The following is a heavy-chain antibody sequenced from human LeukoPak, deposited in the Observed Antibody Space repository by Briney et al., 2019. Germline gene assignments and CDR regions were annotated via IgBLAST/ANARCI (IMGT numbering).Heavy chain of an antibody. D-gene: IGHD3-3*01. Sequence: GGSLRLSCAASGFTFSSYWMHWVRQAPGKGLVWVSRINSDGSSTSYADSVKGRFTISRDNAKNSLYLQMNSLRAEDTAVYYCARLKSSVGFDDFWSGYSDYWGQGTLVTVSS. V-gene: IGHV3-74*01. CDR2: INSDGSST. CDR3: ARLKSSVGFDDFWSGYSDY. J-gene: IGHJ4*02. CDR1: GFTFSSYW.